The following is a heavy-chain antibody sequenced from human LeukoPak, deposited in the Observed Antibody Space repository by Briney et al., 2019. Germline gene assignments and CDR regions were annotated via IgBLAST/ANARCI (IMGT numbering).Heavy chain of an antibody. CDR3: ARVSGYDWESFYDY. J-gene: IGHJ4*02. Sequence: PSETLSLTCTVSGGSISRYYWSWIRQPPGKGLEWIGSIYYSGSTYYNPSLKSRVTISVDTSKNQFSLKLSSVTAADTAMYYCARVSGYDWESFYDYWGQGSLVTVSS. V-gene: IGHV4-59*01. CDR1: GGSISRYY. D-gene: IGHD5-12*01. CDR2: IYYSGST.